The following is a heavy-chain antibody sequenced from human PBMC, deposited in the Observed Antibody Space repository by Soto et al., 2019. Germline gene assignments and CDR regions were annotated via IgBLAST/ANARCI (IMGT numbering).Heavy chain of an antibody. CDR1: GFTFSDYY. Sequence: GGSLRLSCAASGFTFSDYYMSWIRQAPGKGLEWVSYISSSSSYTNYADPVKGRFTISRDNAKNSLYLQMNSLRAEDTAVYYCASIWFGELLPFDYWGQGTLVTVSS. J-gene: IGHJ4*02. D-gene: IGHD3-10*01. CDR3: ASIWFGELLPFDY. V-gene: IGHV3-11*06. CDR2: ISSSSSYT.